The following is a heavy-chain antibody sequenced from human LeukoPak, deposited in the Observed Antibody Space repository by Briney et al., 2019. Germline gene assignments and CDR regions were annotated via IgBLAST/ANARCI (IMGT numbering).Heavy chain of an antibody. CDR1: GXTFTSYD. D-gene: IGHD4-17*01. CDR2: MNPNSGNT. CDR3: ARVPPVEYGDYVGRAFDI. J-gene: IGHJ3*02. Sequence: GASXXVXXKASGXTFTSYDINWVRQATGQGREWMGWMNPNSGNTGYAQKFQGRVTITRNTSISTDYMELRSLRSEDTAVYYCARVPPVEYGDYVGRAFDIWGQGTMVTVSS. V-gene: IGHV1-8*03.